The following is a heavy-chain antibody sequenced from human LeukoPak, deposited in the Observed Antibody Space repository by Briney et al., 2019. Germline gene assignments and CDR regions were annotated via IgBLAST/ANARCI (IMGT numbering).Heavy chain of an antibody. J-gene: IGHJ4*02. V-gene: IGHV3-48*04. CDR1: GFTFSSYS. D-gene: IGHD3-10*02. CDR2: ISNPSSTR. Sequence: GGSLRLSCAATGFTFSSYSMNWVRQAPGKGLEWISYISNPSSTRYYADSVKGRFTISRDNAKNSVYLQMNSLRAEDTAVYYCARDFSDVRGNIFDSWGQGTLVAVSS. CDR3: ARDFSDVRGNIFDS.